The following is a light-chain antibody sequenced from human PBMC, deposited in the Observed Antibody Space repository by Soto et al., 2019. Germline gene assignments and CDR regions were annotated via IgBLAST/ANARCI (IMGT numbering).Light chain of an antibody. J-gene: IGKJ2*01. Sequence: DIQMTQSPSSLSASVGDRVTINCRASQGINNHLAWFQQKSGKAPKSLIYSTSILQSGVPSKFSGSGSGTDFTLTITSLQPEDFATYYCQQHGTLPHSFGQGTKLEI. CDR1: QGINNH. CDR2: STS. V-gene: IGKV1-16*02. CDR3: QQHGTLPHS.